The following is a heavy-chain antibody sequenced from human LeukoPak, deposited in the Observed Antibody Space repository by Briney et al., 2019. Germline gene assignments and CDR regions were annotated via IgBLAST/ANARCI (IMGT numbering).Heavy chain of an antibody. CDR1: GFTFDDYA. J-gene: IGHJ4*02. Sequence: GRSLRLSCAASGFTFDDYAMHWVRQAPGKGLEWDSGISWNSGSIDYAVSVKGRFTISRDNAKNSLSLQMNSLRPEDTAFYYCAKGTGRYWTFFDYWGQGTLVTVSS. V-gene: IGHV3-9*01. CDR2: ISWNSGSI. CDR3: AKGTGRYWTFFDY. D-gene: IGHD1-26*01.